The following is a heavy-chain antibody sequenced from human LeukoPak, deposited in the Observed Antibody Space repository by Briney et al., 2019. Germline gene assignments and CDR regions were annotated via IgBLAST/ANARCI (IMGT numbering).Heavy chain of an antibody. CDR3: ARDYLRGYSSSPDAFDI. CDR1: GGSISSGGYY. D-gene: IGHD6-13*01. Sequence: PSETLSLTCIVSGGSISSGGYYWSWIRQHPGKGLEWIGYIYYSGSTYYNPSLKSRVTISVDTSKNQFSLKLSSVTAADTAVYYCARDYLRGYSSSPDAFDIWGQGTMVTVSS. V-gene: IGHV4-31*03. J-gene: IGHJ3*02. CDR2: IYYSGST.